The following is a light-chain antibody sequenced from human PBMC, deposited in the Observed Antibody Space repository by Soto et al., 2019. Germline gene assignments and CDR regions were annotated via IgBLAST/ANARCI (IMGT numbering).Light chain of an antibody. CDR3: QVWDSSSDHPGV. V-gene: IGLV3-21*02. CDR2: DDS. Sequence: SYELTQPPSVSVAPGQTARITCGGTNIGSKSVHWYQQKPGQAPVLVVSDDSDRPSGIPERFSGSNSGNTATPTISRVEAGDEADYYCQVWDSSSDHPGVFGGGTKLTVL. J-gene: IGLJ2*01. CDR1: NIGSKS.